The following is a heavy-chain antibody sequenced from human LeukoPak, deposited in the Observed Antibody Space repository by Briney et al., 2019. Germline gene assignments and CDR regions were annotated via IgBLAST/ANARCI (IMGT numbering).Heavy chain of an antibody. Sequence: PSETLSLTCAVYGASFSGYYWTWIRQPPGKGLEWIGEINHSGSTNYNPSLKSRVTISVDTSKNQFSLKLSSVTAADTAVYYCARGHGSSGWSYFKPTSDYWGQGTLVTVSS. CDR1: GASFSGYY. CDR3: ARGHGSSGWSYFKPTSDY. CDR2: INHSGST. D-gene: IGHD6-19*01. V-gene: IGHV4-34*01. J-gene: IGHJ4*02.